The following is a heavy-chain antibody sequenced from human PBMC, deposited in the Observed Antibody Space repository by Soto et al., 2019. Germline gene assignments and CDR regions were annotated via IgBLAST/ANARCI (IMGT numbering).Heavy chain of an antibody. D-gene: IGHD4-17*01. CDR1: GGTFSSYA. CDR2: IIPIFGTA. V-gene: IGHV1-69*12. Sequence: QVQLVQSGAEVKKPGSSVKVSCKASGGTFSSYAISWVRQAPGQGLEWMGGIIPIFGTANYAQKFQGRVTITADESTSTAYMELSSLRSEDTAVYYCAGVLTRTVTTSSGWFDPWGQGTLVTVSS. J-gene: IGHJ5*02. CDR3: AGVLTRTVTTSSGWFDP.